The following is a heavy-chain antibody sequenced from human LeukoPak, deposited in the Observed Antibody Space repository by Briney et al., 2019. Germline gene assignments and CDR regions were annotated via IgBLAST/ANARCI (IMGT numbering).Heavy chain of an antibody. D-gene: IGHD6-13*01. CDR3: ARMRQQPYYYFHYMDV. V-gene: IGHV4-59*01. J-gene: IGHJ6*03. CDR1: GGSISGYY. Sequence: SETLSLTCTDSGGSISGYYWSWIRQPPGKGLEWIGYIYYTGSTNYNPSLKSRVAISVDTSKNQFSLNLSSVTAADTAVYYCARMRQQPYYYFHYMDVWGKGTTVTVSS. CDR2: IYYTGST.